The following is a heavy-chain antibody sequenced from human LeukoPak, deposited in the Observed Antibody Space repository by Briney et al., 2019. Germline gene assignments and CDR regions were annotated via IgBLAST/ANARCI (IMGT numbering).Heavy chain of an antibody. CDR2: ISSSGTTK. J-gene: IGHJ3*02. CDR3: ARESGGGSFDI. Sequence: PGGSLRLSCAASGFTVSRNYMSWVRQAPGKGLEWVSYISSSGTTKYYADSVKGRFTISRDNAKNSLYLQMNSLGAEDTSVYYCARESGGGSFDIWGPGTMVTVSS. CDR1: GFTVSRNY. V-gene: IGHV3-48*03. D-gene: IGHD3-16*01.